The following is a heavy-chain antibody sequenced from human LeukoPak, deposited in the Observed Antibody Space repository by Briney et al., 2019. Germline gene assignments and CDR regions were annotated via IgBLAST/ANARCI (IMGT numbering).Heavy chain of an antibody. D-gene: IGHD6-19*01. CDR1: GFTFSRHG. Sequence: SGRSLRLSCAPSGFTFSRHGMHWVRQAPGKGLEWVAVIWYDGSNKYYADSVKGRFTISRDNSKNTLYLQMNSLRAEDTAVYYCARGAVAGHRHLYYFDYWGQGTLVTVSS. CDR2: IWYDGSNK. CDR3: ARGAVAGHRHLYYFDY. V-gene: IGHV3-33*08. J-gene: IGHJ4*02.